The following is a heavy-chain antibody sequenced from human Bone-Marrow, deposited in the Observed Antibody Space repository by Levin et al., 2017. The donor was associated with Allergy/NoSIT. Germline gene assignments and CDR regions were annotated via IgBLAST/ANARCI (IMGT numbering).Heavy chain of an antibody. CDR2: ISNDGSNK. CDR1: GFTFSSYG. Sequence: GESLKISCAASGFTFSSYGMYWVRQAPGKGLEWVAVISNDGSNKYHVDSVKGRFSISRDNLKSTMYLQMNSLTSEDTAVYYCVRDFYNFWNSERVEDIWGQGTLVSVSS. CDR3: VRDFYNFWNSERVEDI. D-gene: IGHD3-3*01. J-gene: IGHJ4*02. V-gene: IGHV3-30*03.